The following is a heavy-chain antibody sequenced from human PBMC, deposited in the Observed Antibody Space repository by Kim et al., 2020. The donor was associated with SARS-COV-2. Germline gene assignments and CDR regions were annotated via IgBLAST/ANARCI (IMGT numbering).Heavy chain of an antibody. V-gene: IGHV3-33*01. D-gene: IGHD6-6*01. CDR3: ASFEYSTSSGRGY. Sequence: YYADSGKGRFTISGDNSKNTVYLLMDSLRAEDTAVYYCASFEYSTSSGRGYWGQGTLVTVSP. J-gene: IGHJ4*02.